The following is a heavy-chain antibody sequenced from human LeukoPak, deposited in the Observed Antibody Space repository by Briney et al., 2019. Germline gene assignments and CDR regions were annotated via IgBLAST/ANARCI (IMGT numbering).Heavy chain of an antibody. CDR2: IYASGST. Sequence: SETLSLTCSVSGGSISSDVYYWSWIRQPAGKGLEWIGRIYASGSTNYNPSLKSRVTMSVDTSKNQFSLKLSSVTAADTAVYYCARYGMSIDLWGQGTLVTVSS. CDR3: ARYGMSIDL. D-gene: IGHD6-6*01. J-gene: IGHJ5*02. CDR1: GGSISSDVYY. V-gene: IGHV4-61*02.